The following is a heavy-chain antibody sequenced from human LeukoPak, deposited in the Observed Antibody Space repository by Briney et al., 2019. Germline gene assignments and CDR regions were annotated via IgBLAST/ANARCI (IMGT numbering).Heavy chain of an antibody. V-gene: IGHV4-34*01. Sequence: SETLSLTCAVYGGSFSGYYWSWIRQPPGKGLEWIGEINHSGSTNYNPSLKSRVTISVDTSKNQFSLKLSSVTAADAAVYYCARRSSWSYRGDYFDYWGQGTLVTVSS. CDR1: GGSFSGYY. J-gene: IGHJ4*02. CDR3: ARRSSWSYRGDYFDY. D-gene: IGHD6-13*01. CDR2: INHSGST.